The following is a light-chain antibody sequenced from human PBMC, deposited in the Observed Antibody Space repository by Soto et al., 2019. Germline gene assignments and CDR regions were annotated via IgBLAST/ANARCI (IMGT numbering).Light chain of an antibody. J-gene: IGKJ1*01. CDR2: GAS. V-gene: IGKV3-20*01. CDR3: QQYGSSPMT. Sequence: EIVLTQSPGTLSLSPGERATLSCRASPSVSSSYLAWYQQKPGQAPRLLTYGASSRATGIPDGLSGSGSGTDFTLTISRLEPEDFAVYYCQQYGSSPMTFGQGTKVEIK. CDR1: PSVSSSY.